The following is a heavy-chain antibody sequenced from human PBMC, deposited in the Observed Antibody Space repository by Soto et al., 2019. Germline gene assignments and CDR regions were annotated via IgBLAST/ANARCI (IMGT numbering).Heavy chain of an antibody. CDR3: AKDTAAAAGTLDAFDI. CDR1: GFTFSSYA. Sequence: VGSLRLSCAASGFTFSSYAMSWVRQAPGQGLEWVSAVSGSGGSTYYADSVKGRFTISRDNSKNTLYLQMNSLRAEDTAVYYCAKDTAAAAGTLDAFDIWGQGTMVTVSS. D-gene: IGHD6-13*01. V-gene: IGHV3-23*01. J-gene: IGHJ3*02. CDR2: VSGSGGST.